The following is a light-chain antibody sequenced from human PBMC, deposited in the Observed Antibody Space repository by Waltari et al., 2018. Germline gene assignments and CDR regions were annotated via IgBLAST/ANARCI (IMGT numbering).Light chain of an antibody. J-gene: IGLJ3*02. CDR1: RPDVVGYSR. V-gene: IGLV2-18*02. CDR2: EDK. Sequence: QSALTQPPSVSGSPGQSVTISCTGTRPDVVGYSRVSWSHQPPASAPKVIIYEDKKRPSGVPDRFSGSSSGNTASLTISGAQAEDEADYYCSSYASSTTLVFGGGTSLTVL. CDR3: SSYASSTTLV.